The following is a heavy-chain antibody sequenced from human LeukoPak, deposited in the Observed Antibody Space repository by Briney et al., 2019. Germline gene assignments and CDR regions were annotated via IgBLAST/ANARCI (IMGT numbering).Heavy chain of an antibody. CDR2: IHHSGST. CDR3: ARVGGTNYYYYGMDV. Sequence: SETLSLTCAVSGGSISSGGYSWSWIRQPPGKGLEWIGYIHHSGSTYYNPSLKSRVTISVDRSKNQFSLKLSSVTAADTAVYYCARVGGTNYYYYGMDVWGQGTTVTVSS. D-gene: IGHD1-26*01. CDR1: GGSISSGGYS. J-gene: IGHJ6*02. V-gene: IGHV4-30-2*01.